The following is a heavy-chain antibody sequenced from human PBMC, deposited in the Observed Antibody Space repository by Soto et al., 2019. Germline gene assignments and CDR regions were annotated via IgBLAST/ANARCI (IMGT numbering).Heavy chain of an antibody. Sequence: EVQLVESGGDLIHPGGSLRLSCAASGFTFTNYWMFWVRQAPGRGLVWVSRINPDGSSTNYADSVKGRFTISRDNAKNTLYLQMNSLRAEDTAVYYCATVPFYTEDHWGQGTLVTVSS. D-gene: IGHD3-16*01. J-gene: IGHJ4*02. CDR2: INPDGSST. V-gene: IGHV3-74*01. CDR1: GFTFTNYW. CDR3: ATVPFYTEDH.